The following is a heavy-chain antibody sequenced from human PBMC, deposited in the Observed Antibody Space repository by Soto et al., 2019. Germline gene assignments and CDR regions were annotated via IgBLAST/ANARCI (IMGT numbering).Heavy chain of an antibody. D-gene: IGHD3-3*01. CDR2: ISNSGIS. J-gene: IGHJ4*02. Sequence: SETLSLTCAVSGDSVTSVNYFWTWIRQPPGGGLEWIGYISNSGISKYNPSLKSRVAMSKDTSKNQFSLNLHSVTAADTAVYFCARGARKSYYAYHFDNGGQGALVTIFS. CDR3: ARGARKSYYAYHFDN. V-gene: IGHV4-61*01. CDR1: GDSVTSVNYF.